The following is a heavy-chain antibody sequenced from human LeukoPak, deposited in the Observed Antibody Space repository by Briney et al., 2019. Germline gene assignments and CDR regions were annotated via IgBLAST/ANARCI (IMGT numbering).Heavy chain of an antibody. CDR2: IYYSGST. CDR1: GGSISSYY. Sequence: SETLSLTCTVSGGSISSYYWSWIRQPPGKGLEWIGYIYYSGSTNYNPSLKSRVTISVDTSKNQFSLKLSSVTAADTAVYYCARGRSSPNWFDPWGQGTLVTVSS. CDR3: ARGRSSPNWFDP. J-gene: IGHJ5*02. V-gene: IGHV4-59*01.